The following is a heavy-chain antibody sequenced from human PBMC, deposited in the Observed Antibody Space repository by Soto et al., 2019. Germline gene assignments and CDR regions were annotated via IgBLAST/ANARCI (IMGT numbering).Heavy chain of an antibody. CDR3: AKATATGGGAFDI. CDR1: GFTFNTFA. Sequence: PGGSLRLSCAASGFTFNTFAMNWVRQAPGKGLEWVASISGSGGTTYYADSVKGRFTISRDTSKNTLYLQMNSLSAEDTAVYYCAKATATGGGAFDICGQGTMVTVSS. J-gene: IGHJ3*02. CDR2: ISGSGGTT. V-gene: IGHV3-23*01. D-gene: IGHD2-8*02.